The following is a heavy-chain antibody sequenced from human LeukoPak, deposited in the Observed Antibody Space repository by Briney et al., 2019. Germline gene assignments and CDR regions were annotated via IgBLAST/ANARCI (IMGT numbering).Heavy chain of an antibody. CDR3: AREGRFTPEVLPRYFDY. Sequence: SGPTLVKPSETLSLTCTVTGCSISSYYWGWIRQPPGKGLEGIGSIYYSGSTYYNPSPKSRVTISVDTSKNQFSLKLSSVTAADTAVYYCAREGRFTPEVLPRYFDYWGQGTLVTVSS. CDR2: IYYSGST. CDR1: GCSISSYY. D-gene: IGHD1-26*01. J-gene: IGHJ4*02. V-gene: IGHV4-39*07.